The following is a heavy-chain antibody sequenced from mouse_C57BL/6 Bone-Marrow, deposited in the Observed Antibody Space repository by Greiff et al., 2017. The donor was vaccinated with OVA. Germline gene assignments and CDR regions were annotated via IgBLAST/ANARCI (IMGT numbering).Heavy chain of an antibody. V-gene: IGHV2-6*01. CDR2: IWGVGST. D-gene: IGHD1-1*01. CDR1: GFSLTSYG. J-gene: IGHJ4*01. CDR3: TVVAPFYAMDY. Sequence: QVQLKESGPGLVAPSQSLSITCTVSGFSLTSYGVDWVRQSPGKGLEWLGVIWGVGSTNYNSALKSRLSISKDNSKSQVFLKMNSLQTDDTAMYYWTVVAPFYAMDYWGQGTSVTVSS.